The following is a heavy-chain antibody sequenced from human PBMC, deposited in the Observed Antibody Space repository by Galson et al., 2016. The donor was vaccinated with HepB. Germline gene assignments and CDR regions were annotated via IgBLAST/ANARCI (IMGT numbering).Heavy chain of an antibody. CDR1: GYTVYNNY. V-gene: IGHV3-53*01. Sequence: SLRLSCAASGYTVYNNYMIWVRQAPGKGLEWVSLIYSGGITYYADSVKGRFTIPRDSSNNTLYLQMNSLRVEDTAVYYCATSPGGGLWGQGTLVTVSS. CDR3: ATSPGGGL. D-gene: IGHD2-15*01. J-gene: IGHJ4*02. CDR2: IYSGGIT.